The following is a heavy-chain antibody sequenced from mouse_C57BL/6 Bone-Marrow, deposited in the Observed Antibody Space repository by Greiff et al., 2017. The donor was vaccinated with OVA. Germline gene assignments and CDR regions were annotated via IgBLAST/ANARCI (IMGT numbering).Heavy chain of an antibody. CDR2: IAPSASYT. CDR3: AHCGSRLYLHY. D-gene: IGHD1-1*01. CDR1: GYTFTNYW. J-gene: IGHJ2*02. V-gene: IGHV1-59*01. Sequence: QVQLQQPGAELVRPGTSVKLSCKASGYTFTNYWMHWVKQRPGQGLEWIGVIAPSASYTNYNQKFKGRATLTVDTSTSTAYMHLSSLTSEDSAVYYCAHCGSRLYLHYWGQGTSLTVSS.